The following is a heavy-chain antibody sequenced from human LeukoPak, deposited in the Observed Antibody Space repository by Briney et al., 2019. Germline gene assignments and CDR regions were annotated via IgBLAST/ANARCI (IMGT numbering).Heavy chain of an antibody. CDR3: TAGTGHSDHDY. D-gene: IGHD5-12*01. Sequence: PGGSLRLSCAASEFTFNNAWMSWVGQAPRKGLEWVGRVKSDTDAGTTDYAALVKGRFTISRDDSKNMVYLQMNSLRTDDTAVYYCTAGTGHSDHDYWGQGTLVTVSS. CDR2: VKSDTDAGTT. J-gene: IGHJ4*02. CDR1: EFTFNNAW. V-gene: IGHV3-15*01.